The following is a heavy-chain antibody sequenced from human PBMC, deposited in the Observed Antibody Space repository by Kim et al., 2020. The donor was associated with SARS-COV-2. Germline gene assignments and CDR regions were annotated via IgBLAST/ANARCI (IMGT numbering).Heavy chain of an antibody. V-gene: IGHV4-61*01. CDR1: GGSVSSESYY. D-gene: IGHD3-16*01. J-gene: IGHJ4*02. CDR2: IYYTGRT. CDR3: ATGIIVFGGVLFQY. Sequence: SETLSLTCSVSGGSVSSESYYWSWVRQPPGKGLEWIGYIYYTGRTNYNPSLKSRVTMSVDTSKNQFSLKLNSVTAADTAVYYCATGIIVFGGVLFQYWGQGTLLTVSS.